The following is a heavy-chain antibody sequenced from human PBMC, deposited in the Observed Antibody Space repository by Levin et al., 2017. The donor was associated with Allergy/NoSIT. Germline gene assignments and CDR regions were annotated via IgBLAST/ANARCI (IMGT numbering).Heavy chain of an antibody. V-gene: IGHV4-38-2*01. CDR2: IYHSGST. D-gene: IGHD4-17*01. Sequence: GSLRLSCAVSGYSISSGYYWGWIRQPPGKGLEWIGSIYHSGSTYYNPSLKSRVTISVDTSKNQFSLKLSSVTAADTAVYYCARVKDDGDPLDYWGQGTLVTVSS. CDR3: ARVKDDGDPLDY. J-gene: IGHJ4*02. CDR1: GYSISSGYY.